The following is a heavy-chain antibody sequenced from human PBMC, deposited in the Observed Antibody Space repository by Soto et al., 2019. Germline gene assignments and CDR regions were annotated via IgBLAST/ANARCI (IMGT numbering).Heavy chain of an antibody. Sequence: QVQLQESGPGLVKPSETLSLTCTVSGGSVSSGSYYWSWIQQPPGNGLEWIGYIYYSGSTNYTPSLQSRVTISVDRSKTQFSLKLSSVTAADTAVYYCARGPPQRNDCGGDCYYFQHWGQGTLVTVSS. J-gene: IGHJ1*01. CDR1: GGSVSSGSYY. CDR2: IYYSGST. CDR3: ARGPPQRNDCGGDCYYFQH. V-gene: IGHV4-61*01. D-gene: IGHD2-21*02.